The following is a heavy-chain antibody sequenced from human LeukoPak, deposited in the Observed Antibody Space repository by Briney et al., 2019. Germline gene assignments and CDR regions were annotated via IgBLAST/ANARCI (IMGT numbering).Heavy chain of an antibody. Sequence: SQTLSLTCIVSGGSISSGGYYWSWIRQHPGKGLEWIGYIYYSGSTYYNPSLKSRVTISVDTSKNQFSLKLSSVTAADTAVYYCALKRAAAVDYWGQGTLVTVSS. D-gene: IGHD6-13*01. CDR3: ALKRAAAVDY. CDR1: GGSISSGGYY. V-gene: IGHV4-31*03. J-gene: IGHJ4*02. CDR2: IYYSGST.